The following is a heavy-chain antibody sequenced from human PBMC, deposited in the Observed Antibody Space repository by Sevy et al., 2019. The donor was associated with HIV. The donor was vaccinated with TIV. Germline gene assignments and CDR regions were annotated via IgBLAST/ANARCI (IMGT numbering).Heavy chain of an antibody. CDR1: GFTFSNAW. CDR3: TTAHYDILTGPDY. V-gene: IGHV3-15*01. CDR2: IKSKTDGGTT. D-gene: IGHD3-9*01. J-gene: IGHJ4*02. Sequence: GRSLRLSCAASGFTFSNAWMSWVRQAPGKGLEWVGRIKSKTDGGTTDYAAPVKGRFTISRDDSKNTLYLQMNSLKTEDTAVYYCTTAHYDILTGPDYWGQGTLVTVSS.